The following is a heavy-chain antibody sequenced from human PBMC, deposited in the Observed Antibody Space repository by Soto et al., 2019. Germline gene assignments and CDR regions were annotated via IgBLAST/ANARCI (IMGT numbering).Heavy chain of an antibody. J-gene: IGHJ5*02. D-gene: IGHD5-18*01. CDR2: IYYSGST. V-gene: IGHV4-39*01. Sequence: SETLSLTCTVSGGSISSSSYYWGWIRQPPGKGLEWIGSIYYSGSTYYNPSLKSRVTISVDTSKNQFSLKLSSVTAADTAVYYCASNSYGYTFYDPWGQGTLVTVSS. CDR1: GGSISSSSYY. CDR3: ASNSYGYTFYDP.